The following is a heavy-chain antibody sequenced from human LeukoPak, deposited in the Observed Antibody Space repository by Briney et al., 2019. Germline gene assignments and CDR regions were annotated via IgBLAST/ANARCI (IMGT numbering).Heavy chain of an antibody. CDR1: GLTFSSYG. V-gene: IGHV3-30*02. CDR3: AKDHERSHRRLPHFDY. J-gene: IGHJ4*02. CDR2: IRYDGSNK. Sequence: GGSLRLSCAASGLTFSSYGMHWVRQAPGKGLEWVAFIRYDGSNKYYADSVKGRFTISRDNSKNTLYLQMNSLRAEDTAVYYCAKDHERSHRRLPHFDYWGQGTLVTVSS.